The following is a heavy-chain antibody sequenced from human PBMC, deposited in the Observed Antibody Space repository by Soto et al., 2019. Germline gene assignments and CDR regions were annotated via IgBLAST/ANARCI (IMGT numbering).Heavy chain of an antibody. V-gene: IGHV3-23*01. CDR1: GFTFSSYA. J-gene: IGHJ6*02. CDR3: AKDGGSSSPYYYYGMDV. Sequence: GGSLRLSCAASGFTFSSYAMSWVRQAPGKGLEWVSAISGSGGSTYYADSVKGRFTISRDNSKNTLYLQMNSLRAEDTAVYYCAKDGGSSSPYYYYGMDVWGQGTTVTVS. CDR2: ISGSGGST. D-gene: IGHD6-6*01.